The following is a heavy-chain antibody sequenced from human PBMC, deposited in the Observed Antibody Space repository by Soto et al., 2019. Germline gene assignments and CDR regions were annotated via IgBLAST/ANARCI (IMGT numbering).Heavy chain of an antibody. CDR2: ITGSGGST. V-gene: IGHV3-23*01. D-gene: IGHD2-15*01. CDR3: AKRSVPGRWRGYFDY. J-gene: IGHJ4*02. Sequence: GGSLRLSCAASGFTFSSYAMSWVRQAPGKGLEWVSGITGSGGSTYYADSVKGRFTISRDNSKNTLYLQMNSLRAEDTAVYYCAKRSVPGRWRGYFDYWGQGTLVTVSS. CDR1: GFTFSSYA.